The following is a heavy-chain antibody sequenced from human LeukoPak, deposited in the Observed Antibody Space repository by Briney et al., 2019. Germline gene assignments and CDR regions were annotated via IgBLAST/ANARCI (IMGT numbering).Heavy chain of an antibody. J-gene: IGHJ6*03. CDR3: AKDIASSSYYYMDV. CDR2: ISWNSGSI. V-gene: IGHV3-9*01. D-gene: IGHD6-6*01. Sequence: SGGSLRLSCAASGFTFDDYAMHWVRQAPGKGLEWVSGISWNSGSIGYADSVKGRFTISRDNAKNSLYLQMNSLRAEDPALYYWAKDIASSSYYYMDVWGKGTTVTVSS. CDR1: GFTFDDYA.